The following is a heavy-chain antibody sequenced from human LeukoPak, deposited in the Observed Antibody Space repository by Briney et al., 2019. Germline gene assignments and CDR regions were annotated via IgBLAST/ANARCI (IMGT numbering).Heavy chain of an antibody. J-gene: IGHJ4*02. Sequence: ASVKVSCKASGGTFSSYAISWVRQAPGQGLAWMGGIIPIFGTANYAQKFQGRVTITADESTSTAYMELSSLRSEDTAVYYCARGGQLVPSLDYWGQGTLVTVSS. V-gene: IGHV1-69*13. CDR3: ARGGQLVPSLDY. D-gene: IGHD6-6*01. CDR2: IIPIFGTA. CDR1: GGTFSSYA.